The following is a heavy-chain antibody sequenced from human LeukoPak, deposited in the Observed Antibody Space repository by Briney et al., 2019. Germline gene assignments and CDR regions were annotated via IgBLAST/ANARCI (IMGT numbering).Heavy chain of an antibody. V-gene: IGHV4-59*01. CDR3: ARGMAVSGTHYYYFYAMDV. Sequence: PSETLSLTCAVYGGSFSGYYWGWIRQPPGKGLEWLGYIHHSGSPTNYNPSLKNRVTISVDTSKNQFSLKLNSVTAADTAMYYCARGMAVSGTHYYYFYAMDVWGQGTTVTVSS. J-gene: IGHJ6*02. D-gene: IGHD6-19*01. CDR2: IHHSGSPT. CDR1: GGSFSGYY.